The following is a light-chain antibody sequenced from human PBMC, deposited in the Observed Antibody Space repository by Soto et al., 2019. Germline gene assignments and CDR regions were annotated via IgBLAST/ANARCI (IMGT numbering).Light chain of an antibody. Sequence: QSVLTQPPSVSGAPGQTVTISCTGSTSNIGAGYDVHWYQQLPGTAPKLLIYRNNNRPSGVPDRISGSKSGTSASLAIAGLQAEDEVDYYCQSYDSSLSGPVFGGGTQLTVL. J-gene: IGLJ7*01. V-gene: IGLV1-40*01. CDR1: TSNIGAGYD. CDR3: QSYDSSLSGPV. CDR2: RNN.